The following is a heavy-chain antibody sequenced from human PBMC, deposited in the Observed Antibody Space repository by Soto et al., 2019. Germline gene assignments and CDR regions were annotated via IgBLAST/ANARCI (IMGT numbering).Heavy chain of an antibody. CDR3: ARAPGSGYSLGAFDI. CDR1: GFTFSSYG. Sequence: QVQLVESGGGVVQPGRSLRLSCAASGFTFSSYGMHWVRQAPGKGLEWVAVIWYDGSNKYYADSVKGRFTISRDNSKNTLYLQMNSLRAEDTAVYYCARAPGSGYSLGAFDIWGQGTMVTVSS. J-gene: IGHJ3*02. CDR2: IWYDGSNK. D-gene: IGHD3-22*01. V-gene: IGHV3-33*01.